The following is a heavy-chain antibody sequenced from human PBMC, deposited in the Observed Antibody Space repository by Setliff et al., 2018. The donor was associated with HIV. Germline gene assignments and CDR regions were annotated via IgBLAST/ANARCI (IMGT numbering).Heavy chain of an antibody. CDR1: GGSISGGSYY. J-gene: IGHJ4*02. Sequence: KPSETLSLTCSVSGGSISGGSYYWSWIRQPAGKGLEWIGRVYTRGTTKYNPSLKSRITISVDTSKNQFSLKLSSVTAADAAVYFCARDLDFVWEAPADWSQGTLVTVSS. CDR3: ARDLDFVWEAPAD. CDR2: VYTRGTT. D-gene: IGHD3-16*01. V-gene: IGHV4-61*02.